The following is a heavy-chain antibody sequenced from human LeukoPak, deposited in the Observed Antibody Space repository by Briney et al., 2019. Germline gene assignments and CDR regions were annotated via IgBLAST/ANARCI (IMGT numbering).Heavy chain of an antibody. CDR3: AKTPYDSSGYYCYFDY. V-gene: IGHV3-23*01. CDR1: GFTFSSYA. Sequence: PGGSLRLSCAASGFTFSSYAMSWVRQAPGKGLEWVSAISGSGGSTYYADSVKGRFTISRDNSKNTLYLQMNSLRAEDTAVYYCAKTPYDSSGYYCYFDYWGQGTLVTVSS. CDR2: ISGSGGST. J-gene: IGHJ4*02. D-gene: IGHD3-22*01.